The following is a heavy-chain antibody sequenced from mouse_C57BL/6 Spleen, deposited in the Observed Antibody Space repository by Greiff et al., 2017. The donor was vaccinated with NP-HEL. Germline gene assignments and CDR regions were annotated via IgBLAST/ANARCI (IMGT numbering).Heavy chain of an antibody. CDR1: GYAFSSSW. J-gene: IGHJ1*03. D-gene: IGHD1-1*01. Sequence: QVQLQQSGPELVKPGASVKISCKASGYAFSSSWMNWVKQRPGKGLEWIGRIYPGDGDTNYNGKFKGKATLTVDKSSSTAYMQLSSLTSEDSAVYYCPYGSSYVGYFDVWGTGTTVTVSS. CDR3: PYGSSYVGYFDV. CDR2: IYPGDGDT. V-gene: IGHV1-82*01.